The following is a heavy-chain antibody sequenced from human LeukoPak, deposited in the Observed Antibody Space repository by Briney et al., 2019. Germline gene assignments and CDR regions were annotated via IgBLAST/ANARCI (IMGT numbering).Heavy chain of an antibody. Sequence: GGSLRLSCAASGFTFSSYSMNWVRQAPGKGLEWVPSISSSSNYIYYADSVKGRFTISRDNAKNSLYLQMNSLSAEDTAVYYCARDRIGGYFDYWGQGTLVTVSS. D-gene: IGHD4-23*01. CDR1: GFTFSSYS. CDR2: ISSSSNYI. V-gene: IGHV3-21*01. CDR3: ARDRIGGYFDY. J-gene: IGHJ4*02.